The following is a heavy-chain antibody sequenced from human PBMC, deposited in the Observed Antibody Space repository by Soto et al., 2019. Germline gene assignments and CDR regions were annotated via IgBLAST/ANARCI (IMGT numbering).Heavy chain of an antibody. V-gene: IGHV4-30-4*01. CDR1: GNPISVDDHY. D-gene: IGHD3-3*01. CDR3: ARDKGYYDSCYSSPHGPFQYPGHGS. Sequence: SETLSLTCTVSGNPISVDDHYWNWIRQSPGRGLEWIGYISYSGGTYYNPSLKSRVTISIDTSRNQFSLELRSVTAADTAVYYCARDKGYYDSCYSSPHGPFQYPGHGSWG. CDR2: ISYSGGT. J-gene: IGHJ6*03.